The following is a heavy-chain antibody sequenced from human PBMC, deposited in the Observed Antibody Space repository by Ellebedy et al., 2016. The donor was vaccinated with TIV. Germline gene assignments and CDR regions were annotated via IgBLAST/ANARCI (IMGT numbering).Heavy chain of an antibody. J-gene: IGHJ6*02. Sequence: GESLKISCAASGFTFSSYSMSWVRQAPGKGLEWVSSISSSSGYRYYADSVKGRFTISRDNAKNSLYLQMNSLRAEDTAVYYCARVYGDYRMDVWGQGTMVTVSS. CDR1: GFTFSSYS. CDR3: ARVYGDYRMDV. D-gene: IGHD4/OR15-4a*01. CDR2: ISSSSGYR. V-gene: IGHV3-21*01.